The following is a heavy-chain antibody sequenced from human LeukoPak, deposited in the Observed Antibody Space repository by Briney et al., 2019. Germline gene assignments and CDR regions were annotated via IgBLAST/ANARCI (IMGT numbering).Heavy chain of an antibody. V-gene: IGHV3-23*01. J-gene: IGHJ4*02. Sequence: GGSLRLSCAASGFIFSDYDMNWVRQAPGQGLEWVALFSSVGSYKYYADSVKGRFTISRDNSKNTLYLQMNSLRAEDTAVYYCAKGKWELLISYYFDYWGQGTLVTVSS. CDR3: AKGKWELLISYYFDY. CDR2: FSSVGSYK. D-gene: IGHD1-26*01. CDR1: GFIFSDYD.